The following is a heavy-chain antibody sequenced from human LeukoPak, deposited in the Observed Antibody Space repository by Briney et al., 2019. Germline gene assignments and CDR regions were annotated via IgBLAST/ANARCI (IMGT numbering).Heavy chain of an antibody. CDR2: MNPNSGNT. CDR3: AFSRITIFGRPRFDMDV. Sequence: GASVKVSCKASGYSFTSYDINWVRQATGQGLEWMGWMNPNSGNTAYAQKFQGRVTMTRSTSISTAYMELSSLRSEDTAVYYCAFSRITIFGRPRFDMDVWGKGTTVTVSS. D-gene: IGHD3-3*01. CDR1: GYSFTSYD. J-gene: IGHJ6*03. V-gene: IGHV1-8*01.